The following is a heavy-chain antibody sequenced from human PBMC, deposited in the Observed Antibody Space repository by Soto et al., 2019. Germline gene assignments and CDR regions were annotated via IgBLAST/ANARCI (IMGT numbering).Heavy chain of an antibody. D-gene: IGHD2-15*01. Sequence: EVQLVESGGGLVQPGGSLRLSCAASGFSFSDYWMSWVRQAPGKGLEWVANVKQDGSERYYVDSVKGRFTISRDNAKKSLYLQMNSLRAEDTAVYYCARERVVVPATIFYYYALDVWGQGTTVTVSS. J-gene: IGHJ6*02. CDR3: ARERVVVPATIFYYYALDV. CDR2: VKQDGSER. CDR1: GFSFSDYW. V-gene: IGHV3-7*05.